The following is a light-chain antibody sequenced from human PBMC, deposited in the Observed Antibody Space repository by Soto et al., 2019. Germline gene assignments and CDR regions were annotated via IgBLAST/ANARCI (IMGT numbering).Light chain of an antibody. J-gene: IGKJ1*01. CDR2: DAS. Sequence: DIPMTQSPSTLSASVGDRVTITCRASQTISSGLAWYQQKPGKAPKVLIYDASTLESGVPSRFSGSGSGTEFTLIISSLQPDDFATYYCQQYKSYKTFGQGTKVDIK. V-gene: IGKV1-5*01. CDR1: QTISSG. CDR3: QQYKSYKT.